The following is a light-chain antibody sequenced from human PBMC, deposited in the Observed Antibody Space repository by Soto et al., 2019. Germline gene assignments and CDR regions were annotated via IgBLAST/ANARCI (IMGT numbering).Light chain of an antibody. CDR2: DVN. V-gene: IGLV2-14*01. CDR1: NSDVGSSTY. CDR3: CSYTSTATYV. J-gene: IGLJ1*01. Sequence: QSALTQPASVSGSPGHSISISCTGTNSDVGSSTYVTWYQQYPDKAPTLVIFDVNNRPSGISNRFSGSKSGNTASLTISGLQAEDEADYYCCSYTSTATYVFGTGTKVTVL.